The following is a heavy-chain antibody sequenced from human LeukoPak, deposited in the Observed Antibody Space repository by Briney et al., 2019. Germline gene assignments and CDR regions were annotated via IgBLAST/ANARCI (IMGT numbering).Heavy chain of an antibody. J-gene: IGHJ3*02. CDR1: GFTFSSYS. V-gene: IGHV3-48*04. CDR3: ARGQRIVVVPAAIGSGAFDI. CDR2: ISSGSSKI. Sequence: GGSLRLSCAASGFTFSSYSMNWVRQAPGKGLEWLSYISSGSSKIYYTDSVKGRFTISRDNAKNSLYLQMNSLRAEDTAVYYCARGQRIVVVPAAIGSGAFDIWGQGTMVTVSS. D-gene: IGHD2-2*01.